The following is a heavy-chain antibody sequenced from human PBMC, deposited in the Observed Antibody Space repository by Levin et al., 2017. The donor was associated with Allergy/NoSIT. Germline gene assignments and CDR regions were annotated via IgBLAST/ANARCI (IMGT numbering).Heavy chain of an antibody. CDR3: AKDRGQGDGYMPKAFDI. D-gene: IGHD5-24*01. CDR2: ISGSGGST. Sequence: GGSLRLSCAASGFTFSSYAMSWVRQAPGKGLEWVSAISGSGGSTYYADSVKGRFTISRDTSKNTLYLQMNSLRAEDTAVYYCAKDRGQGDGYMPKAFDIWGQGTMVTVSS. J-gene: IGHJ3*02. CDR1: GFTFSSYA. V-gene: IGHV3-23*01.